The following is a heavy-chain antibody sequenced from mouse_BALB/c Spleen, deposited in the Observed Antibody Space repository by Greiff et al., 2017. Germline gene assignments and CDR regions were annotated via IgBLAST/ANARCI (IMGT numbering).Heavy chain of an antibody. V-gene: IGHV2-2*02. J-gene: IGHJ2*01. Sequence: VQLQQSGPGLVQPSQSLSITCTVSGFSLTSYGVHWVRQSPGKGLEWLGVIWSGGSTDYNAAFISRLSISKDNSNSQVFFKMNSLQANDTAIYYCARTQSSYYGSSFDYWGQGTTLTVSS. CDR3: ARTQSSYYGSSFDY. CDR1: GFSLTSYG. D-gene: IGHD1-1*01. CDR2: IWSGGST.